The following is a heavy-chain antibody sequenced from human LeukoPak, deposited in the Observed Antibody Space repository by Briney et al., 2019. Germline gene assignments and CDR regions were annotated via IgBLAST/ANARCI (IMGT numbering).Heavy chain of an antibody. Sequence: PGGSLRLSCAASGFTFSSHGMHWVRQAPGKGLEWVATISYDGSRKYYAASLKGRFTISRDNYKNTLYVQMNSLTPEDTAVYYCAKDRGGSFLNGMGVWRQGTTVTVSS. CDR2: ISYDGSRK. V-gene: IGHV3-30*18. CDR3: AKDRGGSFLNGMGV. CDR1: GFTFSSHG. D-gene: IGHD1-26*01. J-gene: IGHJ6*02.